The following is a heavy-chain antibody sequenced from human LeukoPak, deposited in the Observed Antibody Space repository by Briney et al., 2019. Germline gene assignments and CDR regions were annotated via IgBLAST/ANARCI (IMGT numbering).Heavy chain of an antibody. V-gene: IGHV1-69*05. CDR2: IIPIFGTA. CDR1: GGTFSSYA. CDR3: ARVFSNSSSWYGY. D-gene: IGHD6-13*01. J-gene: IGHJ4*02. Sequence: SVKVSCKASGGTFSSYAISWVRQAPGQGLEWMGRIIPIFGTANYAQKFQGRVTITTDESTSTAYMELSSLRSEDTAVYYCARVFSNSSSWYGYWGQGTLVTVSS.